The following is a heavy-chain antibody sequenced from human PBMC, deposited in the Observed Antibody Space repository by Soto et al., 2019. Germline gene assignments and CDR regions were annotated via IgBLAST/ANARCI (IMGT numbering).Heavy chain of an antibody. CDR2: INAGNGNT. V-gene: IGHV1-3*01. CDR3: ARDPHEFWTSYWFDP. D-gene: IGHD3-3*01. J-gene: IGHJ5*02. CDR1: GHTFTSYA. Sequence: ASVKVSCKASGHTFTSYAVHWVRQAPGQRLEWMGWINAGNGNTKYSQKFQGRVTLTTDTSTSTAYMELRSLRSDDTAIYYCARDPHEFWTSYWFDPWGQGTPVTVSS.